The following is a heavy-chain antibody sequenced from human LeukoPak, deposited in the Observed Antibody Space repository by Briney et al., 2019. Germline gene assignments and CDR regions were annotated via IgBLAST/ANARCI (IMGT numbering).Heavy chain of an antibody. CDR1: GYTFTSYY. J-gene: IGHJ4*02. CDR2: FNPSGGGT. CDR3: ASGAAAGTFSIGY. Sequence: GASVKVSCKASGYTFTSYYMHWVRHAPGQGLEWMGIFNPSGGGTSYSQKFQGRVTMTTDTSTSTLYMELSSLRSEDTAVYYCASGAAAGTFSIGYWGQGTLLTVSS. D-gene: IGHD6-13*01. V-gene: IGHV1-46*01.